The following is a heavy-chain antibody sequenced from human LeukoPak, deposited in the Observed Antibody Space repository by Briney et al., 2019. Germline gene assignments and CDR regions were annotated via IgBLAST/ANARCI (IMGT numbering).Heavy chain of an antibody. CDR3: ARDYGSPSTKRYFDWSQTLDAFDI. D-gene: IGHD3-9*01. Sequence: SETLSLTCTVSGGSISSGSYYWSWIRQPAGKGLEWIGRIYTSGSTNYNPSLKSRVTISVDTSKNQFSLELSSVTAADTAVYYCARDYGSPSTKRYFDWSQTLDAFDIWGQGTMVTVSS. J-gene: IGHJ3*02. CDR2: IYTSGST. V-gene: IGHV4-61*02. CDR1: GGSISSGSYY.